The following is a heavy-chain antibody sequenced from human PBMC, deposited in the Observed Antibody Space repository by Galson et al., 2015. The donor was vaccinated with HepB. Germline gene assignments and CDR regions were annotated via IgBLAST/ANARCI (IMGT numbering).Heavy chain of an antibody. CDR3: ARPRLWFGELVGDAFDI. Sequence: SLRLSCAASGFTFDDYGMSWVRQAPGKGLEWVSGINWNGGSTGYADSVKGRFTISRDNAKNSLYLQMNSLRAEDTALYYCARPRLWFGELVGDAFDIWGQGTMVTVSS. CDR1: GFTFDDYG. D-gene: IGHD3-10*01. J-gene: IGHJ3*02. V-gene: IGHV3-20*04. CDR2: INWNGGST.